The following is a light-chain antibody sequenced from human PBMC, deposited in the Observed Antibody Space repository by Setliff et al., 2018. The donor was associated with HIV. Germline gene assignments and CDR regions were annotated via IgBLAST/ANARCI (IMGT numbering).Light chain of an antibody. J-gene: IGLJ3*02. CDR2: TTN. CDR1: SGSVSTNHY. Sequence: VTQEPSFSVSPGGTVTLTCGLSSGSVSTNHYPSWYQQTPGQAPRTLIYTTNTRSSGVPDRFSGSILGNKAALTITGAQADDESDYYCVLYMGSGIWVFGGGTKVTVL. CDR3: VLYMGSGIWV. V-gene: IGLV8-61*01.